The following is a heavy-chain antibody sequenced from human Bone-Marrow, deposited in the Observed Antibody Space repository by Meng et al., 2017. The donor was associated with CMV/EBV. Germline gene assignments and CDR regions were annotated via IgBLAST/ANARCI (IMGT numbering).Heavy chain of an antibody. CDR3: ARDVTGTTRVYYFDY. CDR1: GFTLSPYT. V-gene: IGHV3-21*01. CDR2: ISSSSTYI. Sequence: GGSLRLSCAVSGFTLSPYTMNWVRQAPGKGLEWVSSISSSSTYIYYADSVMGRFTISRDNAKNSLYLQMNSLRAEDTAVYYCARDVTGTTRVYYFDYWGPGTLVTVSS. D-gene: IGHD1-1*01. J-gene: IGHJ4*02.